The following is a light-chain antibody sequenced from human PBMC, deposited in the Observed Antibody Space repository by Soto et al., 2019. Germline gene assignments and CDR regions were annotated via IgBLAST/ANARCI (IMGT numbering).Light chain of an antibody. Sequence: QSVLTQPASVSGAPGQSITISCTGTSSDVGGYNYVSWYQQHPGKAPKLMIYEVSNRPSGVSNRFSGSKSGNTASLTISGLQAEDDSDYYCCSCTSTLSHDVFGTGTKLTVL. V-gene: IGLV2-14*01. CDR3: CSCTSTLSHDV. J-gene: IGLJ1*01. CDR2: EVS. CDR1: SSDVGGYNY.